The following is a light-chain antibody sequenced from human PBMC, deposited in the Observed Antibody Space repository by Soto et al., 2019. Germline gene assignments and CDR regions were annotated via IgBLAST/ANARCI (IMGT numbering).Light chain of an antibody. CDR3: SSYTTSSTPVV. J-gene: IGLJ2*01. CDR1: SSDVGGYNY. CDR2: EVS. V-gene: IGLV2-14*01. Sequence: QSALTQPASVSGSPGQSITISCTGTSSDVGGYNYVSWYQQHPGKGPKLMIYEVSNRPSGVSNRFSGSKSGNTASLTISGLQAEYEADYYCSSYTTSSTPVVFGGGTQLTVL.